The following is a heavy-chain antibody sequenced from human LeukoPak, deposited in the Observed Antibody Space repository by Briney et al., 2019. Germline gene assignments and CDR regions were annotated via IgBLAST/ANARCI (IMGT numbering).Heavy chain of an antibody. D-gene: IGHD3-22*01. CDR3: ARYSSGYSPYYYYYMDV. CDR2: IIPIFGTA. Sequence: SVKVSCKASGGTFSSYAISWVRQAPGQGLEWMGGIIPIFGTANYAQKFQSRVTITADKSTSTAYMELSSLRSEDTAVYYCARYSSGYSPYYYYYMDVWGKGTTVTVSS. CDR1: GGTFSSYA. V-gene: IGHV1-69*06. J-gene: IGHJ6*03.